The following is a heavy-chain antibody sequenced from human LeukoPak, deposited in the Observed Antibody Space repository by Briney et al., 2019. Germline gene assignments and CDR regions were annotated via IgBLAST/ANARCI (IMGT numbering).Heavy chain of an antibody. CDR2: LSGSGITT. CDR1: GFTFSNSA. D-gene: IGHD6-19*01. V-gene: IGHV3-23*01. Sequence: GGSLRPSCAASGFTFSNSAMSWVRQAPGKGLEWVSTLSGSGITTYYADSVTGRFTISRDNSKNTLYLQMNSLRAEDTAVYYCAKGIYSSGWSYFDYWGHGTLVTVSS. CDR3: AKGIYSSGWSYFDY. J-gene: IGHJ4*01.